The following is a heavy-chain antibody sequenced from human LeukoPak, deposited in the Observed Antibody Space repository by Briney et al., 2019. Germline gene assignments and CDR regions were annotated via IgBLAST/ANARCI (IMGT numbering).Heavy chain of an antibody. D-gene: IGHD1-26*01. V-gene: IGHV3-33*01. J-gene: IGHJ6*02. Sequence: GGSLRLSCAASGFTFSSYGMHWVRQAPGKGLEWVAVIWYDGSNKYYADSVKGRFTISRDNSKNTLYLQMNSLRAEDTAVYYCARDAIGSYGEYYYYYYGMDVWGQGTTVTVSS. CDR3: ARDAIGSYGEYYYYYYGMDV. CDR1: GFTFSSYG. CDR2: IWYDGSNK.